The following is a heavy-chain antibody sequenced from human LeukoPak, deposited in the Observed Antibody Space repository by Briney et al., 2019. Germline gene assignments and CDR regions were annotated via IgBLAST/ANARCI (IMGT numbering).Heavy chain of an antibody. CDR2: ISGSGGST. V-gene: IGHV3-23*01. CDR1: GFTFSDYY. J-gene: IGHJ4*02. Sequence: PGGSLRLSCAASGFTFSDYYMSWIRQAPGKGLEWVSAISGSGGSTYYADSVKGRFTISRDDSKNTLYLQMNSLRAEDTAVYYCAKFFNPYSTTATSDYWGQGTLVTVSS. CDR3: AKFFNPYSTTATSDY. D-gene: IGHD1-1*01.